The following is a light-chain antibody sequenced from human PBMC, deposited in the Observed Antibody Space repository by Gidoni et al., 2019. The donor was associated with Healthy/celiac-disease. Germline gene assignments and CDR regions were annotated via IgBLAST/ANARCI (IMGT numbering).Light chain of an antibody. CDR3: QQLNSYPPMCS. J-gene: IGKJ2*04. V-gene: IGKV1-9*01. CDR1: QGISSY. CDR2: AAS. Sequence: DIQLTQSPSCLSASVGDRVTITCRASQGISSYLDWYQQKPGKAPKLLIYAASTLQSGVPSRFSGSGSGTEFTLTISSLQPEDFATYYCQQLNSYPPMCSFGQGTKLEIK.